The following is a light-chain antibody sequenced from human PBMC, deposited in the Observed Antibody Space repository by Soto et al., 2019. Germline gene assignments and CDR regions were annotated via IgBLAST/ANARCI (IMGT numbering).Light chain of an antibody. V-gene: IGKV3-15*01. Sequence: EIVMTQSPATLSVSPGERATLSCRASQSVNNNLAWYQQKPGQAPRLLIYGASTRATGFPARFSGSGSGTEFHLTISSLQSEDFAVYYCQHYTDWPPGTFGQGNKLEIK. CDR2: GAS. CDR3: QHYTDWPPGT. J-gene: IGKJ2*01. CDR1: QSVNNN.